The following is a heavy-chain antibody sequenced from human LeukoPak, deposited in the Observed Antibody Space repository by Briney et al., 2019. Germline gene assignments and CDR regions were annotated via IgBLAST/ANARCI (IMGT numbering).Heavy chain of an antibody. CDR2: ISGSGGST. Sequence: GGSLRLSCAASGFTFSSYTLNWVRQAPGKGLEWVSAISGSGGSTYYADSVRGRFTISRDNSKSTLYLEMNSLRAEDTAVYYCAKNYDTNGYYPDYWGQGTLFTVSS. D-gene: IGHD3-22*01. V-gene: IGHV3-23*01. CDR1: GFTFSSYT. J-gene: IGHJ4*02. CDR3: AKNYDTNGYYPDY.